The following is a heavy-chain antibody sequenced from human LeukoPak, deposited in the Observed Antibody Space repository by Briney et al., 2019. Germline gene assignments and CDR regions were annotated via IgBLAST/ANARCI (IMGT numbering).Heavy chain of an antibody. CDR3: ARAESVGSSWLFDY. CDR1: GYTRTELS. CDR2: FDPEDGET. J-gene: IGHJ4*02. Sequence: ASVKVSCKVSGYTRTELSMHWVRQAPGKGLEWVGGFDPEDGETIYAQKLQGRVTMTTDTSTSTAYMELRSLRSDDTAVYYCARAESVGSSWLFDYWGQGTLVTVSS. V-gene: IGHV1-24*01. D-gene: IGHD6-13*01.